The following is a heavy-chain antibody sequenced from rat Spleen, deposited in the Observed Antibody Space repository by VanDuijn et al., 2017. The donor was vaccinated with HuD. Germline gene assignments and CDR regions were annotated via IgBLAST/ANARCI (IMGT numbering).Heavy chain of an antibody. CDR2: ISIGGDNT. CDR1: GFTFSNYD. CDR3: ATHGGLYNWFAY. Sequence: EVHLVESGGDLVQPGRSLKVSCVVSGFTFSNYDMAWVRQATTGGLEWVASISIGGDNTYYGDSVKGRFTVSRDDVKSTLYLQMDSLTSEDTATYYCATHGGLYNWFAYWGQGTLVTVSS. V-gene: IGHV5-25*01. J-gene: IGHJ3*01.